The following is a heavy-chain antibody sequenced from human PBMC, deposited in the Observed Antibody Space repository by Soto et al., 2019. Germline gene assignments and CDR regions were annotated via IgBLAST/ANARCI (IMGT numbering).Heavy chain of an antibody. CDR3: ARDEIRGGGPSAGTFDY. CDR2: ISYDGSNK. J-gene: IGHJ4*02. Sequence: WGSLRLSCAASGFTFSSYAMHWVRQAPGKGLEWVAVISYDGSNKYYADSVKGRFTISRDNSKNTLYLQMNSLRAEDTAVYYCARDEIRGGGPSAGTFDYWGQGTLVTVSS. D-gene: IGHD1-7*01. V-gene: IGHV3-30-3*01. CDR1: GFTFSSYA.